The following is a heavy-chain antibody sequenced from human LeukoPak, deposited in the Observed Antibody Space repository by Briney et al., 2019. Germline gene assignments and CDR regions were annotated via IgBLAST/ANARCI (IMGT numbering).Heavy chain of an antibody. J-gene: IGHJ5*02. CDR3: AKLLGTATTYDT. CDR1: AFTFSGNW. D-gene: IGHD5-24*01. CDR2: INPDASQK. Sequence: PGGSLTLSCEASAFTFSGNWMSWVRQAPGKGLEWVASINPDASQKFYVDSVKGRFTISRDNTKYSLDLQMNSLGAEDTAMYYCAKLLGTATTYDTWGQGTRVTVSS. V-gene: IGHV3-7*01.